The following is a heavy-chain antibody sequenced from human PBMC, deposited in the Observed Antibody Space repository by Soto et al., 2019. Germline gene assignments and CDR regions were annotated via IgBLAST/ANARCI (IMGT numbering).Heavy chain of an antibody. CDR3: AKDRAGIWSYYYYGMDV. V-gene: IGHV3-30*18. Sequence: VGSLRLSCAASGFTFSSYGMHWFRQAPGKGLEWVAVISYDGSNKYYADSVKGRFTISRDNSKNTLYLQMNSLRAEDTAVYYCAKDRAGIWSYYYYGMDVWGQGTTVTVS. CDR1: GFTFSSYG. J-gene: IGHJ6*02. D-gene: IGHD6-13*01. CDR2: ISYDGSNK.